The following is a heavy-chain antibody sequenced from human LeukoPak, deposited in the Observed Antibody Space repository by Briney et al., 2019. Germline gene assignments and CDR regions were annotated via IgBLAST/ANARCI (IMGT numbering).Heavy chain of an antibody. D-gene: IGHD4-17*01. V-gene: IGHV1-2*06. CDR3: ARDDYGDYVSQISDY. CDR2: INPNSGGT. J-gene: IGHJ4*02. CDR1: GYTFTGYY. Sequence: ASVKVSFKASGYTFTGYYMHWVRQAPGQGLEWMGRINPNSGGTNYAQKFQGRVTMTRDTSISTAYMELSRLRSDDTAVYYCARDDYGDYVSQISDYWGQGTLVTVSS.